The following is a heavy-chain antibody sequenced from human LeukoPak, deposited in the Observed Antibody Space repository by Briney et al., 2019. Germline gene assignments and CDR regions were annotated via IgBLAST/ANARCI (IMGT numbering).Heavy chain of an antibody. J-gene: IGHJ5*02. Sequence: TGGSLRLSCAASGFTFSSYAMHWVRQAPGKGLEWVAVISYDGSNKYYADSVKGRFTISRDNSKNTLYLQMNSLRAEDTAVYYCAKGGYSYGHNWFDPWGQGTLVTVSS. CDR3: AKGGYSYGHNWFDP. D-gene: IGHD5-18*01. CDR2: ISYDGSNK. V-gene: IGHV3-30*04. CDR1: GFTFSSYA.